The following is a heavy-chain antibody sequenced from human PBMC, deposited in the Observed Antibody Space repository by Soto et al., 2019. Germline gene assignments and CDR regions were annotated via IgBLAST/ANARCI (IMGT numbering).Heavy chain of an antibody. V-gene: IGHV3-33*01. CDR1: GFTFSSYG. D-gene: IGHD2-15*01. J-gene: IGHJ4*02. CDR3: AREKTSVRYCSGGSCREYYFDY. Sequence: GGSLRLSCAASGFTFSSYGMHWVGQAPGKGLEGVAVIWYDGSNKYYADSGKGRFTISRDNSKNRLYLQMNRLRAEDTAVYYCAREKTSVRYCSGGSCREYYFDYWGQGTLVTVSS. CDR2: IWYDGSNK.